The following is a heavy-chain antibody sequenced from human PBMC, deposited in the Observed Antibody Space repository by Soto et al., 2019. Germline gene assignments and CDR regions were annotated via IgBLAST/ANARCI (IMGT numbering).Heavy chain of an antibody. J-gene: IGHJ4*02. Sequence: ESGGDLVQPGGSLRLSCAAFGFIFSNYAMSWVRQAPGKGLEWVSLIRGSGGPTNYADSVKGRFTVSRDNSKNILLLQMNSLRAEDTAVYYCVKDFRVGYDWTHDWGQGTLVTVSS. V-gene: IGHV3-23*01. CDR3: VKDFRVGYDWTHD. CDR2: IRGSGGPT. D-gene: IGHD5-12*01. CDR1: GFIFSNYA.